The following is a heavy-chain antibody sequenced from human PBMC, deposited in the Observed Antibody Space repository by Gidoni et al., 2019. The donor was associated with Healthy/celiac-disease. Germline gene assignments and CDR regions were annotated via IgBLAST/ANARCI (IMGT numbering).Heavy chain of an antibody. D-gene: IGHD2-2*01. CDR3: ARGLASYCSSTSCYVGGGNYFDY. CDR1: GGAFSGYY. V-gene: IGHV4-34*01. J-gene: IGHJ4*02. CDR2: INHSGST. Sequence: QVQLQQWGAGLLKPSETLSLTCAAYGGAFSGYYWRWSRQPPGKVLEWIGEINHSGSTNYNPSLKSRVTISVDTSKNQFSLKLSSVTAADTAVYYCARGLASYCSSTSCYVGGGNYFDYWGQGTLVTVSS.